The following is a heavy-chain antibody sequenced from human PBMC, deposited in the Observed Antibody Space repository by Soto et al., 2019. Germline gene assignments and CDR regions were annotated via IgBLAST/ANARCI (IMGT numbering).Heavy chain of an antibody. CDR2: IYWDDDK. V-gene: IGHV2-5*02. Sequence: QITLKESGPTLVKPTQTLTLTCTFSGFSLSTSGVGVGWIRQPPGKALEWLALIYWDDDKRYSPSLKSRLTIHKDTSQKQVVLTMTNMGPVDTSTYYCAHRPSYCSGGSCYSGFDYWGQGTLVTVSS. J-gene: IGHJ4*02. D-gene: IGHD2-15*01. CDR1: GFSLSTSGVG. CDR3: AHRPSYCSGGSCYSGFDY.